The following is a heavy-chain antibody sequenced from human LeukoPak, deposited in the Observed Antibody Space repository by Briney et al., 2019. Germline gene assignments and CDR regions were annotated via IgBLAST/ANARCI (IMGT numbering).Heavy chain of an antibody. CDR2: ISSSSSYI. CDR3: ARDGAAAGTPDAFDI. J-gene: IGHJ3*02. CDR1: GFTFSSYS. V-gene: IGHV3-21*01. D-gene: IGHD6-13*01. Sequence: GGSLRLSCAASGFTFSSYSMTWVRQAPGKGLEWVSSISSSSSYIYYADSVKGRFTISRDNAKNSLYLQMNSLRAEDTAVYYCARDGAAAGTPDAFDIWGQGTMVTVSS.